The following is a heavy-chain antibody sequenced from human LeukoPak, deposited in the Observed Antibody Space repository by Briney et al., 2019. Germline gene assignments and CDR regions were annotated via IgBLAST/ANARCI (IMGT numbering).Heavy chain of an antibody. CDR2: ISAYNGNT. J-gene: IGHJ1*01. V-gene: IGHV1-18*04. CDR3: ARDGYSGYDLVEYFQH. Sequence: GASVKVSCKASGYTFTSYYMHWVRQAPGQGLEWMGWISAYNGNTNYAQKLQGRVTMTTDTSTSTAYMELRSLRSDDTAVYYCARDGYSGYDLVEYFQHWGQGTLVTVSS. D-gene: IGHD5-12*01. CDR1: GYTFTSYY.